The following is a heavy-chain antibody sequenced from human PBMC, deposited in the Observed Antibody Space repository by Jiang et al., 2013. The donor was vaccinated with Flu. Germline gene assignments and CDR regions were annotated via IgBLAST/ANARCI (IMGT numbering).Heavy chain of an antibody. J-gene: IGHJ4*02. V-gene: IGHV1-69*01. Sequence: IPIFGTANYAQKFQGRVTITADESTSTAYMELSSLRSEDTAVYYCARVDTAMVESDYWGQGTLVTVSS. CDR2: IPIFGTA. CDR3: ARVDTAMVESDY. D-gene: IGHD5-18*01.